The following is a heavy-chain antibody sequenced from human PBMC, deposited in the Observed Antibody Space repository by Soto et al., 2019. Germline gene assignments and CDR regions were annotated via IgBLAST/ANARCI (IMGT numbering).Heavy chain of an antibody. CDR2: INAYNGNT. D-gene: IGHD6-19*01. CDR1: GYTFTSYG. Sequence: ASVKVSCKASGYTFTSYGISWVRQAPGQGLEWMGWINAYNGNTNYAQKLQGRVTMTTDTSTSTAYMALRSMRSDDTAVYYCARDPVAVTYFDYWGQGALVTVS. CDR3: ARDPVAVTYFDY. J-gene: IGHJ4*02. V-gene: IGHV1-18*01.